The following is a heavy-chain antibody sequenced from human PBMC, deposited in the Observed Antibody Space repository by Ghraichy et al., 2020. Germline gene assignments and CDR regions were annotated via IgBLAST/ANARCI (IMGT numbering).Heavy chain of an antibody. V-gene: IGHV3-21*01. D-gene: IGHD2-2*02. CDR1: GFTFSSYS. CDR2: ISSSSSYI. J-gene: IGHJ5*02. CDR3: ARDSGYCSSTSCYSWFDP. Sequence: SCAASGFTFSSYSMNWVRQAPGKGLEWVSSISSSSSYIYYADSVKGRFTISRDNAKNSLYLQMNSLRAEDTAVYYCARDSGYCSSTSCYSWFDPWGQGTLVTVSS.